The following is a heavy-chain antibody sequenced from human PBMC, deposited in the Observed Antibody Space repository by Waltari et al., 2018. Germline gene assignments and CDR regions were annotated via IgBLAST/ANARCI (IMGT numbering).Heavy chain of an antibody. CDR1: GGTFSSYA. J-gene: IGHJ6*02. CDR2: IIPICGTA. V-gene: IGHV1-69*01. D-gene: IGHD2-21*02. Sequence: QVQLVQSGAEVKKPGSSVKVSCKASGGTFSSYAISWVRQAPGQGLEWMGWIIPICGTANYAQKFQGRVTITADESTSTAYMELSSLRSEDTAVYYCARVRGIVVVTATPYYGMDVWGQGTTVTVSS. CDR3: ARVRGIVVVTATPYYGMDV.